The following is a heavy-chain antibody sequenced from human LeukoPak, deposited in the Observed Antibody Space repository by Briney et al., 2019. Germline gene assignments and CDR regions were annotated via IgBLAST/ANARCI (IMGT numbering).Heavy chain of an antibody. CDR3: ATSSSGWYVSRAFDI. Sequence: GGSLRLSCAASGFTFSSYAMSWVRQAPGKGLEWVSAISGSGGSTYYADSVKGRVTISRDNSKNTLYLQMNSLRAEDTAVYYCATSSSGWYVSRAFDIWGQGTMVTVSS. CDR2: ISGSGGST. D-gene: IGHD6-19*01. V-gene: IGHV3-23*01. J-gene: IGHJ3*02. CDR1: GFTFSSYA.